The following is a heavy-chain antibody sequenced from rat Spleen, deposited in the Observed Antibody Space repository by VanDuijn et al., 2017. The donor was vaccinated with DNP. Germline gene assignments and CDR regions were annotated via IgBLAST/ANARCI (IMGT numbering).Heavy chain of an antibody. CDR1: GFTFSDYY. D-gene: IGHD1-6*01. CDR2: ISYDGGRT. CDR3: ARHVLPLRIWDY. J-gene: IGHJ2*01. V-gene: IGHV5-22*01. Sequence: EVQLVESGGGLVQPGRSLRLSCVASGFTFSDYYMAWVRQAPTKGLEWVAYISYDGGRTSYGDSVKARFTISRDNAKSTLYLQLNSRRSEDMATYYCARHVLPLRIWDYWGQGVMVTVSS.